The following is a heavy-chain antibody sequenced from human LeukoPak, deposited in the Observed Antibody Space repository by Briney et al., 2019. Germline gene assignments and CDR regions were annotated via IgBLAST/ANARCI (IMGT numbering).Heavy chain of an antibody. CDR2: VFNGGST. V-gene: IGHV4-59*11. J-gene: IGHJ4*02. Sequence: SKTLSLTCSVSGSSINSHYWSWIRQSPGKGLEWIGYVFNGGSTNYNPSLKSRVTMSLDTSRDQFSLRLSSVTAADTAIYYCASRPADSTWFGVFDYWSQGTLVTVSP. CDR3: ASRPADSTWFGVFDY. D-gene: IGHD3-10*01. CDR1: GSSINSHY.